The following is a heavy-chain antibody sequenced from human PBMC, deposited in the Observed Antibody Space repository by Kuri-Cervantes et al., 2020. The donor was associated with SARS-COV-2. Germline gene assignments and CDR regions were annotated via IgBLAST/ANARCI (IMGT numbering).Heavy chain of an antibody. V-gene: IGHV4-38-2*01. CDR2: IYYSGST. J-gene: IGHJ3*02. D-gene: IGHD2-2*02. CDR3: ARIVRAQLLYGDAFDI. CDR1: GESFIGYY. Sequence: SQTLSLTCAVYGESFIGYYWGRIRQPPGKGLEWIGSIYYSGSTYYNPSLKSRVTISVDTSKNQFSLKLSSVTAADTAVYYCARIVRAQLLYGDAFDIWGQGTMVTVSS.